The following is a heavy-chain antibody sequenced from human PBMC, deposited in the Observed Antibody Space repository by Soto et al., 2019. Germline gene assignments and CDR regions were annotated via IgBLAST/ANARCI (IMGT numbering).Heavy chain of an antibody. CDR1: GGSFSGYY. J-gene: IGHJ6*03. D-gene: IGHD3-10*01. V-gene: IGHV4-34*01. Sequence: SETLSLTCAVYGGSFSGYYWSWIRQPPGKGLEWIGEINHSGSTNYNPSLKSRVTISVDTSKNQFSLKLSSVTAADTAVYYCARGRGPGLLYYYYMDVWGKGTTVTVSS. CDR3: ARGRGPGLLYYYYMDV. CDR2: INHSGST.